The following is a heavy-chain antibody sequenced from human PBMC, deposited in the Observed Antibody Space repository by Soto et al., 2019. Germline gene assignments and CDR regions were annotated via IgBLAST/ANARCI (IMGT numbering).Heavy chain of an antibody. J-gene: IGHJ4*02. Sequence: GGSLRLSCVASGFTFSTYGMHWVRQAPGKGLGWVAVIWYDGSNQNYADSVEGRFTISRDNSKNTLYLQMNSLRAEDTAVYYCARSRIHPVTNLELWGQGTLVTVSS. D-gene: IGHD4-17*01. CDR3: ARSRIHPVTNLEL. CDR2: IWYDGSNQ. V-gene: IGHV3-33*01. CDR1: GFTFSTYG.